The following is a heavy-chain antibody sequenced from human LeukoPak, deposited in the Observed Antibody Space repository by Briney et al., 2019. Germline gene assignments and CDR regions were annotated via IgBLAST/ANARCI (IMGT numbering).Heavy chain of an antibody. D-gene: IGHD3-22*01. CDR1: GFTFSSYS. CDR3: AIYDSSGYDAFDI. CDR2: ISSSSTI. Sequence: GGSLRLSCAASGFTFSSYSMNWVRQAPGKGLEWVSYISSSSTIYYADSVKGRFTISRDNAKNSLYLQMNSLRDEDTAVYYCAIYDSSGYDAFDIWGQGTMVTVSS. V-gene: IGHV3-48*02. J-gene: IGHJ3*02.